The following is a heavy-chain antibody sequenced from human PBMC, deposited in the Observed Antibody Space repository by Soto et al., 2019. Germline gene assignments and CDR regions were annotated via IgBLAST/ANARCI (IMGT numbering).Heavy chain of an antibody. CDR2: ISGNGGT. J-gene: IGHJ4*01. D-gene: IGHD3-22*01. Sequence: VQLLESGGGVTQPGGSLRLSCAASGFTFGIYAMSWVRQAPGKGLEWVSTISGNGGTSYADFVRGRFTISRDNSKNTLYLQMNSLRAEDPAVYYCANDAPGSGWLTAYWGHGTRVTVSS. CDR3: ANDAPGSGWLTAY. CDR1: GFTFGIYA. V-gene: IGHV3-23*01.